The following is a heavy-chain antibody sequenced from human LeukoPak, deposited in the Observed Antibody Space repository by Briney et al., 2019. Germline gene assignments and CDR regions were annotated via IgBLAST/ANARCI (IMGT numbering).Heavy chain of an antibody. J-gene: IGHJ4*02. CDR1: GGSISSGGYY. D-gene: IGHD4-17*01. CDR3: AREVGRRTTVTTRCFDY. CDR2: IYYSGST. Sequence: SETLSLTCTVSGGSISSGGYYWSWIRQHPGKGLEWIGYIYYSGSTYYNPSLKSRVTISVDTSKNQFSLKLSSVTAADTAVYYCAREVGRRTTVTTRCFDYWGQGTLVTVSS. V-gene: IGHV4-31*03.